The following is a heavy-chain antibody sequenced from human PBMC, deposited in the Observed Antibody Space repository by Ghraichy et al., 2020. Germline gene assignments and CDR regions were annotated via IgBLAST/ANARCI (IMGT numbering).Heavy chain of an antibody. J-gene: IGHJ5*02. V-gene: IGHV4-34*01. CDR2: INHSGST. Sequence: SQTLSLTCAVYGGSFSGYYWSWIRQPPGKGLEWIGEINHSGSTNYNPSLKSRVTISVDTSKNQFSLKLSSLTAADTAVYYCASATTMVRGVTPNWFDPWGQGTLVTVSS. CDR3: ASATTMVRGVTPNWFDP. CDR1: GGSFSGYY. D-gene: IGHD3-10*01.